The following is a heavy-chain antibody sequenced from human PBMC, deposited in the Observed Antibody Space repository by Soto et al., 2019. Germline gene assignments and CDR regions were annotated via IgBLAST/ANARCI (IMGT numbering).Heavy chain of an antibody. J-gene: IGHJ4*02. CDR3: ARDGTLYDSSGYYYVY. Sequence: GASVKVSCKASGGNFSRYAISWVRQAPGQGREWMGVIIPMFGKANYEQKFQDRVTITADESTSTGYMELRSLISEDTAVYYCARDGTLYDSSGYYYVYWGQGTLVTVSS. D-gene: IGHD3-22*01. V-gene: IGHV1-69*13. CDR2: IIPMFGKA. CDR1: GGNFSRYA.